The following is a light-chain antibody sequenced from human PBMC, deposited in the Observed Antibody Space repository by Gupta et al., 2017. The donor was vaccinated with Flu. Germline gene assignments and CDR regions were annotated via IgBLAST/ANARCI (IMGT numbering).Light chain of an antibody. J-gene: IGKJ3*01. CDR3: QQYGNSPGT. Sequence: GERATLSCRASQSVRSCLAWYQQKPGQAPRLLIYGASSRATGIPDRFSGSGSGTDFTLTINRLEPEDFAVYSCQQYGNSPGTFGPGTKVELK. CDR1: QSVRSC. CDR2: GAS. V-gene: IGKV3-20*01.